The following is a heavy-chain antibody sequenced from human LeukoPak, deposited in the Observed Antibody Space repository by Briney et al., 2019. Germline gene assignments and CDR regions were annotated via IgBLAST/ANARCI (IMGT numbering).Heavy chain of an antibody. CDR1: GFTFTNFA. D-gene: IGHD1-26*01. CDR2: ISNDGKNK. J-gene: IGHJ4*02. CDR3: ARGPNSSGYSYGDC. V-gene: IGHV3-30*04. Sequence: GGSLRLSCAASGFTFTNFAMHWVRQAPGKGLEWVTVISNDGKNKFYTDSVKDRFTISRDDSTNTLYLQMNSLRDDDTAVYYCARGPNSSGYSYGDCWGQGTLVTVSS.